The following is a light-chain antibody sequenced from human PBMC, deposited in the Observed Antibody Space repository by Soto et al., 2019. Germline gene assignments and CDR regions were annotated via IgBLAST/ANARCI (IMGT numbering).Light chain of an antibody. V-gene: IGKV3-11*01. J-gene: IGKJ4*01. CDR2: DAS. Sequence: EIVLTQSPATLSLSPGERATLSCRASQSVSSYLAWYQQKPGQAPRLLIYDASNRATGIPARFSGSGSGTDFTLTISSLQSEDFAVYYCQQRYNWLTFGGGTKVDIK. CDR1: QSVSSY. CDR3: QQRYNWLT.